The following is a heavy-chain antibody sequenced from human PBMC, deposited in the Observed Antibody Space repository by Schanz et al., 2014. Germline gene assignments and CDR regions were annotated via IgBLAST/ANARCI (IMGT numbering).Heavy chain of an antibody. CDR3: AGAVATMRADSFDI. J-gene: IGHJ3*02. V-gene: IGHV3-21*01. CDR1: RIIFGTYS. CDR2: INSRSNFI. Sequence: EVQLVESGGGLVKPGGSLRLSCTASRIIFGTYSMNWIRQTPKGLEWVSSINSRSNFIYYADSVKGRFTISRDNAKNSLYLQMNSLRAEDTAVYDCAGAVATMRADSFDIWGQGTMVAVSS. D-gene: IGHD5-12*01.